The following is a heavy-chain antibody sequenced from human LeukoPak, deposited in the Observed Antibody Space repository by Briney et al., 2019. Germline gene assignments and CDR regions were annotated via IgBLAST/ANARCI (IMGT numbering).Heavy chain of an antibody. CDR2: IYYSGST. D-gene: IGHD3-22*01. V-gene: IGHV4-39*01. CDR1: GGSISSSSYY. J-gene: IGHJ4*02. CDR3: ARQGYYDSSGLSPY. Sequence: SETLSLTCTVSGGSISSSSYYWGWIRQPPGKGLEWIGSIYYSGSTYYNPSLKSRVTISVDTSKNQFSLKLSSVTAADTAVYYCARQGYYDSSGLSPYWSQGTLVTVSS.